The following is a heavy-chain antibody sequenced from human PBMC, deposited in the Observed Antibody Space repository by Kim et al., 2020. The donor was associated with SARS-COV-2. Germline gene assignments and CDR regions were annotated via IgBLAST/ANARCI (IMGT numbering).Heavy chain of an antibody. V-gene: IGHV1-69*13. Sequence: SVKVSCKASGGTFSSYAISWVRQAPGQGLEWMGGIIPIFGTANYAQKFQGRVTITADESTSTAYMELSSLRSEDTAVYYCARGYGGNFDGYFDYWGQGTLVTVSS. CDR2: IIPIFGTA. D-gene: IGHD2-21*02. J-gene: IGHJ4*02. CDR1: GGTFSSYA. CDR3: ARGYGGNFDGYFDY.